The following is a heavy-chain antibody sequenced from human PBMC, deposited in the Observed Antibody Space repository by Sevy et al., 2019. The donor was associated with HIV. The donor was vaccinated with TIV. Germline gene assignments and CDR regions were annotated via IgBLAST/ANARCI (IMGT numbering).Heavy chain of an antibody. CDR3: ARGRITFFDD. V-gene: IGHV4-39*01. Sequence: SETLSLTCIVSGGPISTCTNFWGWIRQPPGKGLEWIGSIYCGGSTYYNPSLKSRVAISVDTSKNQFSLMVNSVSAADTAVYYCARGRITFFDDWGQGALVTVSS. J-gene: IGHJ4*02. D-gene: IGHD3-16*01. CDR1: GGPISTCTNF. CDR2: IYCGGST.